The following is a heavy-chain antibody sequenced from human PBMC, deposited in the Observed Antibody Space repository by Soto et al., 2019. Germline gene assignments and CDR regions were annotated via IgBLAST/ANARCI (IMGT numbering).Heavy chain of an antibody. CDR1: GYTLTELS. J-gene: IGHJ6*02. V-gene: IGHV1-24*01. Sequence: APVKVSCKVSGYTLTELSMHWVRQAPGKGLEWMGGFDPEDGETIYAQKFQGRVTMTEDTSTDTAYMELSSLRSEDTAVYYCATNLKSYYYYGMDVWGQGTTVTVSS. CDR2: FDPEDGET. CDR3: ATNLKSYYYYGMDV.